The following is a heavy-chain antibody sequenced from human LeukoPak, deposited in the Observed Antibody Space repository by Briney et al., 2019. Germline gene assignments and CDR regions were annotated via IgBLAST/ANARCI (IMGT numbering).Heavy chain of an antibody. V-gene: IGHV3-21*01. Sequence: GGSLRLSCAASGFTFSSYSMNWVRQAPGKGLEWVSSISSSSSYIYYADSVKGRFTISRDNAKNSLYLQMNSLRAEDTAVYYCARSGREVRGTYXXYWGXGTXVT. D-gene: IGHD3-10*01. CDR1: GFTFSSYS. J-gene: IGHJ4*01. CDR3: ARSGREVRGTYXXY. CDR2: ISSSSSYI.